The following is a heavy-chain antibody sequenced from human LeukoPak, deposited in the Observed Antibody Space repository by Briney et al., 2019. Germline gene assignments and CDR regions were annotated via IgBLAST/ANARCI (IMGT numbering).Heavy chain of an antibody. J-gene: IGHJ3*02. CDR3: AKALRYFDWFRPAFDI. CDR2: ISWNSGSI. Sequence: PGRSLRLSCAASGFTFGDYAMHWVRQAPGKGLEWVSGISWNSGSIGYADSVKGRFTISRDNAKNSLYLQMNSLRAEDTALYYCAKALRYFDWFRPAFDIWGQRTMVTVSS. V-gene: IGHV3-9*01. D-gene: IGHD3-9*01. CDR1: GFTFGDYA.